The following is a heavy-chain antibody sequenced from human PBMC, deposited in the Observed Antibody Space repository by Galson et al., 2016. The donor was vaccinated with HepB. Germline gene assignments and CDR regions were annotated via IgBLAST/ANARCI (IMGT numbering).Heavy chain of an antibody. D-gene: IGHD2/OR15-2a*01. CDR1: TYKYW. J-gene: IGHJ6*02. Sequence: QSGAEVKKPGESLRISCKSSTYKYWIAWVRQMPGKGLEWMGIIYLQDSETKYSPSFQGQVTISADWSNTTAYLQWNSLKASDTAIYYCAGRESVPSYALGVWGQGTSVTVSS. V-gene: IGHV5-51*01. CDR2: IYLQDSET. CDR3: AGRESVPSYALGV.